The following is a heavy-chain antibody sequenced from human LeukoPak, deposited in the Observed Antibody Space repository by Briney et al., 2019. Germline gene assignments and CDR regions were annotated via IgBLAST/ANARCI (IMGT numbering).Heavy chain of an antibody. CDR2: ISAYNGNT. D-gene: IGHD2-8*01. J-gene: IGHJ4*02. CDR1: GGTFSSYA. Sequence: ASVKVSCKASGGTFSSYAISWVRQAPGQGLEWMGWISAYNGNTNYAQKLQGRVTMTTDTSTSTAYMELRSLRSDDTAVYYCARDFLSPDCTNGVCFTDYWGQGTLVTVSS. V-gene: IGHV1-18*01. CDR3: ARDFLSPDCTNGVCFTDY.